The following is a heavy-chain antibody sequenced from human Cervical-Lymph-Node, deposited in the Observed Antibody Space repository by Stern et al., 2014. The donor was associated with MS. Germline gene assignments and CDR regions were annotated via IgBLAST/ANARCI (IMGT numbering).Heavy chain of an antibody. CDR3: ARDTSSPERSDW. V-gene: IGHV3-53*01. J-gene: IGHJ4*02. D-gene: IGHD1-1*01. Sequence: EAQLVESGGGVIQPGGSLRLSCTASGFTVSRDYMTWVRQAPGKGLAWVSLITNVGSTFYTDSVKGRVTISRDDSKNTVYLHMTSLRAEDTAMYYCARDTSSPERSDWWGQGTLVTVSS. CDR1: GFTVSRDY. CDR2: ITNVGST.